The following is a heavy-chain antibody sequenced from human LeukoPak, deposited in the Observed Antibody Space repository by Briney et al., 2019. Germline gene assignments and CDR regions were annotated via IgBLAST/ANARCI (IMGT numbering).Heavy chain of an antibody. V-gene: IGHV1-24*01. CDR1: GYTLTELS. D-gene: IGHD4-17*01. J-gene: IGHJ4*02. CDR3: ALYYGDSAKGYYFDY. Sequence: GAPVKVSCKVSGYTLTELSIHWVRQAPGKGLEWMGGFDPEDGEIIYAQNFQGRVTMTEDTSTDTAYMELSSLRYEDTAVYYCALYYGDSAKGYYFDYWGQGTLVTVSS. CDR2: FDPEDGEI.